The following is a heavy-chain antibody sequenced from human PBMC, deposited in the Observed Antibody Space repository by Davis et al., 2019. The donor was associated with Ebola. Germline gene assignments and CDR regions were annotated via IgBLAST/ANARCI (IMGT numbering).Heavy chain of an antibody. CDR1: GFTFSSYG. J-gene: IGHJ6*02. V-gene: IGHV3-30*03. CDR2: ISYDGSNK. Sequence: GESLKISCAASGFTFSSYGMHWVRQAPGKGLEWVAVISYDGSNKYYADSVKGRFTISRDNSKNTLYLQMNSLRAEDTAVYYCARDGTREWELFYYYGMDVWGQGTTVTVSS. CDR3: ARDGTREWELFYYYGMDV. D-gene: IGHD1-26*01.